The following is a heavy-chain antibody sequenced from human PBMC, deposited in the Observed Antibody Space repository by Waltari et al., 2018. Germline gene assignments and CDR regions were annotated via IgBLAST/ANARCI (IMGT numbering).Heavy chain of an antibody. CDR1: GFTVSSHY. J-gene: IGHJ4*02. CDR3: ARAGRRGVVTHYYFDY. D-gene: IGHD2-21*02. Sequence: EVQLVESGGGLIQPGGSLRLSCAASGFTVSSHYMSWVRQAPGKGLEWVSVIYSGGSTYYADSVKGRFTISRDNSKNTLYLQMNSLRAEDTAVYYCARAGRRGVVTHYYFDYWGQGTLVTVSS. V-gene: IGHV3-53*01. CDR2: IYSGGST.